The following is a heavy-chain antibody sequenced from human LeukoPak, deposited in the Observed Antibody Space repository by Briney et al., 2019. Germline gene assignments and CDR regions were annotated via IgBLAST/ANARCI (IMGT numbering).Heavy chain of an antibody. Sequence: GASVKVSCKASGYTFTGYYMHWVRQAPGQGLEWMGWINPNSGGTNYAQKFQGRVTMTRDTSISTAYMELSRLRSDDTAVYYCASLTVVVPAANTDYWGQGTLVTVSS. D-gene: IGHD2-2*01. CDR3: ASLTVVVPAANTDY. CDR2: INPNSGGT. CDR1: GYTFTGYY. J-gene: IGHJ4*02. V-gene: IGHV1-2*02.